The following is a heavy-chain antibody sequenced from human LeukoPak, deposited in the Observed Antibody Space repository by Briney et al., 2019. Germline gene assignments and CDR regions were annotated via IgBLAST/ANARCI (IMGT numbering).Heavy chain of an antibody. CDR1: GGSISSGSYC. D-gene: IGHD3-3*01. Sequence: PSQTLSLTCTVSGGSISSGSYCWSWIRQPAGKGLEWIGHIHTSGSTNYNPSLKSRVTISVDTSKNQFSLKLSSVTAADTAVYYCARGLNDSWTGENYWGQGTLVTVSS. CDR3: ARGLNDSWTGENY. J-gene: IGHJ4*02. CDR2: IHTSGST. V-gene: IGHV4-61*09.